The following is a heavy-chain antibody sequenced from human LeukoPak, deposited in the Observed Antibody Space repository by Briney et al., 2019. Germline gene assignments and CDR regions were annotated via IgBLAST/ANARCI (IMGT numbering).Heavy chain of an antibody. CDR1: GFPFETNA. CDR3: AKDWIEFNRVFDCFDS. CDR2: IGNTET. Sequence: GGSLRLSCATSGFPFETNAMSWVRQAPGKGLEWVATIGNTETFYADSVTGRFTISRDNSKNTVNLQMNRLRVEDTAIYYCAKDWIEFNRVFDCFDSWGQGTLVTVSS. J-gene: IGHJ4*02. V-gene: IGHV3-23*01. D-gene: IGHD2-21*01.